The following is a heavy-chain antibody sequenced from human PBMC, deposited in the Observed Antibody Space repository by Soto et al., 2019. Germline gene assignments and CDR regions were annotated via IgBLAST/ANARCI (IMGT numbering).Heavy chain of an antibody. CDR1: GFSFSSYA. Sequence: GGSLRLSCAASGFSFSSYAMSWVRQAPGKGLEWVSAISGSGDSTYYTDSVKGRFTISRDNSENMLYLQMNSLRAEDTAVYYCAKCLAASGYCYFDYWGQGTLVTVSS. D-gene: IGHD2-2*03. V-gene: IGHV3-23*01. CDR3: AKCLAASGYCYFDY. CDR2: ISGSGDST. J-gene: IGHJ4*02.